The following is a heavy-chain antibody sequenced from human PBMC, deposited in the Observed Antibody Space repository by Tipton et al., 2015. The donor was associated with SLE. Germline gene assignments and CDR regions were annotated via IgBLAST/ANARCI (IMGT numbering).Heavy chain of an antibody. CDR3: ARGCSSSTCEPFYFFGMDV. D-gene: IGHD2-2*01. J-gene: IGHJ6*02. CDR2: IYYRGTA. V-gene: IGHV4-28*03. CDR1: GYSISTSDSNW. Sequence: TLSLTCAVSGYSISTSDSNWWGWIRQPPGKGLEWIGYIYYRGTAYYNPSLRSRVTVSVDTSKNQFSLRLISVTAADTAVYYCARGCSSSTCEPFYFFGMDVWGQGTTVTVSS.